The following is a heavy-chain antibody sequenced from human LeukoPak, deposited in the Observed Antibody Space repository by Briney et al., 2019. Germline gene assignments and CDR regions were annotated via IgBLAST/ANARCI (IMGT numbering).Heavy chain of an antibody. CDR3: ARDHRAHYYDSSGYYGVDY. CDR1: GGTFSSYA. J-gene: IGHJ4*02. D-gene: IGHD3-22*01. V-gene: IGHV1-69*13. CDR2: IIPIFGTA. Sequence: SVKVSCKASGGTFSSYAISWVRQAPGQGLEWMGGIIPIFGTANYAQKFQGRVTITADESTSTAYLELSSLRSEDTAVYYCARDHRAHYYDSSGYYGVDYWGQGTLVTVSS.